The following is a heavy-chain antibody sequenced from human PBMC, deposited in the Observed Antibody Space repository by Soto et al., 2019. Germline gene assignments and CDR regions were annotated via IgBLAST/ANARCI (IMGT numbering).Heavy chain of an antibody. V-gene: IGHV3-30-3*01. CDR1: GFTFSNYA. Sequence: QVQLVESGGGVVQPGRSLRLSCAASGFTFSNYAIHWVRQAPGKGLEWVAVISYHGSNKYYADSVKGRFTISRDNSKNTLYLQMSSLRAEDTAVYYCAKGSGYYYYYGMDVWGQVTTVTVSS. D-gene: IGHD2-15*01. CDR3: AKGSGYYYYYGMDV. CDR2: ISYHGSNK. J-gene: IGHJ6*02.